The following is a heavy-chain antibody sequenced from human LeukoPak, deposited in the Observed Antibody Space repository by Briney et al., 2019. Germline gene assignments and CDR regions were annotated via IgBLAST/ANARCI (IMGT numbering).Heavy chain of an antibody. CDR1: GYTFTSYY. V-gene: IGHV1-46*01. J-gene: IGHJ4*02. D-gene: IGHD6-19*01. Sequence: ASVKVSCKASGYTFTSYYMHWVRQAPGPGLEWMGIINPSGGSTSYAQKFQGRVTMTRDASTSTVYMELSSLRSEDTAVYYCAREREQWLALDYWGQGTLVTVSS. CDR2: INPSGGST. CDR3: AREREQWLALDY.